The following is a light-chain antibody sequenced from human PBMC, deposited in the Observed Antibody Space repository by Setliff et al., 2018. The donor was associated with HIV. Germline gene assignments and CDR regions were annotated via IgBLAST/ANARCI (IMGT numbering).Light chain of an antibody. CDR1: SSNIGNNF. V-gene: IGLV1-51*01. J-gene: IGLJ2*01. CDR2: DNN. Sequence: VLAQPPSVSAAPGEKVTISCSGSSSNIGNNFVSWYQQLPGTAPKLLISDNNKRPSGIPDRFSGSKSGTSATLGITGLQTGDEADYYCGTWDTSLSAPVFGGGTKVTVL. CDR3: GTWDTSLSAPV.